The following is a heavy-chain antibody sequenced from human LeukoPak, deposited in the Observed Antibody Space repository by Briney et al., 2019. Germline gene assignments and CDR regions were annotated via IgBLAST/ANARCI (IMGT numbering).Heavy chain of an antibody. V-gene: IGHV1-69*13. CDR2: IIPIFGTA. J-gene: IGHJ4*02. CDR1: GYTFTGYY. Sequence: SVKVSCKASGYTFTGYYMHWVRQAPGQGLECMGGIIPIFGTANYAQKFQGRGTITADESTSTAYMELSSLRSEDTAVYYCARGNDSSGYYSDYWGQGTLVTVSS. CDR3: ARGNDSSGYYSDY. D-gene: IGHD3-22*01.